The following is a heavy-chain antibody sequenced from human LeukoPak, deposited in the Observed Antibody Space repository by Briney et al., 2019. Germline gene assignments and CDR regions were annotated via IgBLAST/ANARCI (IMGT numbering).Heavy chain of an antibody. CDR1: GFTFSDYY. CDR3: ARAEYCGGDCYYRGDQTAFDY. J-gene: IGHJ4*02. D-gene: IGHD2-21*02. V-gene: IGHV3-11*01. Sequence: PGGSLRPSCAASGFTFSDYYMSWIRQAPGKGLEWVSYISSSGSTIYYADSVKGRFTISRDNAKNSLYLQMNSLRAEDTAVYYCARAEYCGGDCYYRGDQTAFDYWGQGTLVTVSS. CDR2: ISSSGSTI.